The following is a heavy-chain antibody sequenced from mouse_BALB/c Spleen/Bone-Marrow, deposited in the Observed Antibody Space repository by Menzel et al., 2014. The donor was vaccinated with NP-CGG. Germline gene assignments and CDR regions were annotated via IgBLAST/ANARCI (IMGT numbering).Heavy chain of an antibody. J-gene: IGHJ3*01. V-gene: IGHV1-4*02. D-gene: IGHD4-1*01. Sequence: VQLQQSGAELARPGASVKMSCKAPGYTFTSYTIQWVKQRPGQGLEWIGYINPSSGYTDHNQKFKDKTTLTADKSSNTAYMQLTSLTSEDSAVYSCAREARTGAWFTYWGQGTLVTVSA. CDR2: INPSSGYT. CDR1: GYTFTSYT. CDR3: AREARTGAWFTY.